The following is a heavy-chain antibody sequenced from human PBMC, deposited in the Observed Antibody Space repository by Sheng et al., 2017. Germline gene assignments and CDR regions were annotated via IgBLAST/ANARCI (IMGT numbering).Heavy chain of an antibody. CDR2: IKPDSGGT. J-gene: IGHJ4*02. CDR3: ARGGNGDYIDF. Sequence: QVQLVQSGAEVKKPGASLRVSCKVSGYTFTDRYLHWVRQAPGQGLEWVGWIKPDSGGTHFAQKFQGRVTVTRDTSITTAYLELNSLRSDDTVVYYCARGGNGDYIDFWGQGTLLTVSS. D-gene: IGHD4-17*01. V-gene: IGHV1-2*02. CDR1: GYTFTDRY.